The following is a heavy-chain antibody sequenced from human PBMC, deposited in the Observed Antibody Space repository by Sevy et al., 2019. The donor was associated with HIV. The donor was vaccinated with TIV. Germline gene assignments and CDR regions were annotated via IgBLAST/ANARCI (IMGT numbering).Heavy chain of an antibody. CDR2: INYSGST. J-gene: IGHJ4*02. CDR3: AGLSLTYNNGWSYYDY. V-gene: IGHV4-39*01. D-gene: IGHD6-19*01. CDR1: GASISSSGYY. Sequence: SETLSLTCTVSGASISSSGYYWGWTRQPPGKGLEWIASINYSGSTFYNPSLKSRVTISADTSKNQFSLDLNSVTAADTAIYYCAGLSLTYNNGWSYYDYWGQGTVVTVSS.